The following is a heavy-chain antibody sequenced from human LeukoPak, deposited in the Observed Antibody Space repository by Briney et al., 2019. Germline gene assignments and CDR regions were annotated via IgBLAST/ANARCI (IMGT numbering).Heavy chain of an antibody. D-gene: IGHD6-13*01. Sequence: SETLSLTCAVYGGSFSGYYWSWIRQPPGKGLEWIGEINHSGRTNYNPSLKSRVTISVDTSKNQFSLKLSSVTAADTAVYYCAREGIIAAAAYFDYWGQGTLVTVSS. CDR2: INHSGRT. CDR3: AREGIIAAAAYFDY. V-gene: IGHV4-34*01. J-gene: IGHJ4*02. CDR1: GGSFSGYY.